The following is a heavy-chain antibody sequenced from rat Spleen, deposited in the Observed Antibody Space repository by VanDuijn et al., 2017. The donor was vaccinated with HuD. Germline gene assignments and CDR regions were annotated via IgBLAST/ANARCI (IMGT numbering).Heavy chain of an antibody. D-gene: IGHD1-6*01. V-gene: IGHV5-25*01. CDR1: GFTFSDYY. Sequence: EVQLVESDGGLVQPGRSLKLSCAASGFTFSDYYMAWVRQAPTKGLEWVASISTGGGNTYYRDSVKGRFTISRDNAKSTLYLQMDSLRSEDTATYYCARWMYTTGHRGDYWGQGVMVTVSS. CDR2: ISTGGGNT. CDR3: ARWMYTTGHRGDY. J-gene: IGHJ2*01.